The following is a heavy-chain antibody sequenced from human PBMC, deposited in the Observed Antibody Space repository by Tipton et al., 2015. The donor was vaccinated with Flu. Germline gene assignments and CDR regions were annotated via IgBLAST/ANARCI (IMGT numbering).Heavy chain of an antibody. CDR2: ISWHSGSI. CDR1: GFTFDDYA. CDR3: AKDMHYDFWSGSYGMDV. V-gene: IGHV3-9*01. Sequence: SLRLSCAASGFTFDDYAMHWVRQVPGKGLEWVSGISWHSGSIGYADSVKGRFTISRDNAKNSLYLQMNRLRAEDTALYYCAKDMHYDFWSGSYGMDVWGQGTTVTVSS. D-gene: IGHD3-3*01. J-gene: IGHJ6*02.